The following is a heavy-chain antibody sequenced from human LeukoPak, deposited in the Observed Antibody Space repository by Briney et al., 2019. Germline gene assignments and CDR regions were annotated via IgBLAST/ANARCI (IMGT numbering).Heavy chain of an antibody. CDR2: INSDGSST. D-gene: IGHD6-13*01. J-gene: IGHJ4*02. Sequence: GGSLRLSCAASGFTFSSYWMHWVRQAPGKGLVWVSRINSDGSSTSYADSVKGRFTISRDNAKNTLYLQMNSLRAEDTAVYYCARGVDSSSWYGWSSGWYGLDYWGQGTLVTVSS. CDR1: GFTFSSYW. CDR3: ARGVDSSSWYGWSSGWYGLDY. V-gene: IGHV3-74*01.